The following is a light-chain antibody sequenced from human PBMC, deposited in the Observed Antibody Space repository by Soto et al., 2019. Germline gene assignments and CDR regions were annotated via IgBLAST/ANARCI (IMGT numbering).Light chain of an antibody. CDR3: QPYARPPFA. J-gene: IGKJ2*01. CDR2: DAS. CDR1: QRISNSY. V-gene: IGKV3-20*01. Sequence: EIVLTQSPGTLSLSPGERATLSCRASQRISNSYLAWYQQKPGQAPRLLLYDASSRATGIPDRVSGSGSGTDFTLTISRLEPEDFAVYYCQPYARPPFAFGQGTKVEIK.